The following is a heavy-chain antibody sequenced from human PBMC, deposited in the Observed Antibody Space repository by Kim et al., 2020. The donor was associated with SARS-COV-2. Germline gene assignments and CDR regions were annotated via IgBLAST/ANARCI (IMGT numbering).Heavy chain of an antibody. D-gene: IGHD3-10*01. J-gene: IGHJ5*02. V-gene: IGHV1-3*01. Sequence: TQTCQGRVTITRDTSATTAYMELSSLTSKDTAVYYCAREGSGSYTWLDPWGQGTLVTVST. CDR3: AREGSGSYTWLDP.